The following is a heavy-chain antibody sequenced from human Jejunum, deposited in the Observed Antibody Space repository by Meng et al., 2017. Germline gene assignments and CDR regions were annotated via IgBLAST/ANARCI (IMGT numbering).Heavy chain of an antibody. CDR3: ARDNWGSIDY. CDR2: NFDNGRT. D-gene: IGHD7-27*01. J-gene: IGHJ4*02. V-gene: IGHV4-61*01. CDR1: GGFASSGSYY. Sequence: HVTLEDAGPGLVRPSETLSLTCTVSGGFASSGSYYWTWARQSPGKGLEWIGYNFDNGRTNYNPSLKSRVTMSVDTSRNQFSLKLSSVTAADTAVYYCARDNWGSIDYWGQGVLVTVSS.